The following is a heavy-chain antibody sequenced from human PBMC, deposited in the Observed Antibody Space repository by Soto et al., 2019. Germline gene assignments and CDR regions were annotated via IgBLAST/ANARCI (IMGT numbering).Heavy chain of an antibody. J-gene: IGHJ5*02. V-gene: IGHV3-23*01. CDR1: GFTFSSYA. Sequence: GGSLRLSCAASGFTFSSYAMSWVRQAPGKGLEWVSGISGSGDSTYYADSVKGRFTISRDNSKNTLYLQMNSLRAEDTAVYYCAMGYSYAPFDPWGQGTLVTVSS. CDR2: ISGSGDST. CDR3: AMGYSYAPFDP. D-gene: IGHD5-18*01.